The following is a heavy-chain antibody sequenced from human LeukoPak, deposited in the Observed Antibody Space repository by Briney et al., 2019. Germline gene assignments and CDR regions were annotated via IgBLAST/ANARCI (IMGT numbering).Heavy chain of an antibody. D-gene: IGHD3-16*02. J-gene: IGHJ4*02. Sequence: SVKVSCRASGGIFSSYAINWVRQAPGQGLEWMGRIIPIFGSANYAQKFQGRVTITADKSTRTAYMELSSLRSEDTALYYCAKGSRLREGGSYRFWGQGTLVTVSS. CDR1: GGIFSSYA. V-gene: IGHV1-69*06. CDR2: IIPIFGSA. CDR3: AKGSRLREGGSYRF.